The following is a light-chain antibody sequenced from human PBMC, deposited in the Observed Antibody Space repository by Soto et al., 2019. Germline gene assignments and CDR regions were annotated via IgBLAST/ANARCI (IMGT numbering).Light chain of an antibody. CDR1: SSDVGGYNY. V-gene: IGLV2-14*01. Sequence: QSVLTQPASVSGSPGQSITISCTGTSSDVGGYNYVSWYQQHPGKAPKLVIYEVSNRPSGVSNRFSGSKSGNTASLTISGLQAEDEADYYCSSYTSSDTHVFGTGTKLTVL. J-gene: IGLJ1*01. CDR2: EVS. CDR3: SSYTSSDTHV.